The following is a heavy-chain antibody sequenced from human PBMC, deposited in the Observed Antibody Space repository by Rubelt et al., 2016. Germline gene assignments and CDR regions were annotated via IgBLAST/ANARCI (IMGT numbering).Heavy chain of an antibody. J-gene: IGHJ3*02. CDR2: ISAYNGNT. CDR3: ARRDGYNWDEAFDI. Sequence: QVQLVQSGAEVKKPGASVKVSCKASGYTFTSYGISWVRQAPGQGLEWMGWISAYNGNTNYAQKRQGKGTMTTDRSTGTAYMEVRSRRSDDTDVYDCARRDGYNWDEAFDIWGQGTMVTVSS. V-gene: IGHV1-18*01. D-gene: IGHD5-24*01. CDR1: GYTFTSYG.